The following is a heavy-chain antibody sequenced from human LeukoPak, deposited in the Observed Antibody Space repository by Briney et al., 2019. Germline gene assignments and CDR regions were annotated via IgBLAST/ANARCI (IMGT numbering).Heavy chain of an antibody. CDR2: IYYSGST. CDR1: GDSISSSSDY. Sequence: SETLSLTCTVSGDSISSSSDYWGWIRQPPGKGLEWIGTIYYSGSTYYNPSLKSRVTISVDTSKNQFSLRLESVTAADTAVYYCARVNPYGSGNIDYWGQGTLVTVSS. CDR3: ARVNPYGSGNIDY. V-gene: IGHV4-39*07. J-gene: IGHJ4*02. D-gene: IGHD3-10*01.